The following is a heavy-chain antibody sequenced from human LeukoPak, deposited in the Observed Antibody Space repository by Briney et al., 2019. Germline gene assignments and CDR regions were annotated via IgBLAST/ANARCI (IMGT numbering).Heavy chain of an antibody. V-gene: IGHV3-21*01. J-gene: IGHJ3*02. D-gene: IGHD1-26*01. CDR1: GFTFSSYS. Sequence: GGSLRLSCAASGFTFSSYSMNWVRQAPGKGLEWVSSISSSDSYIYYADSVKGRFTISRDNSKNTLYLQMNSLRAEDTAVYYCARDPIAATADAFDIWGQGTMVTVSS. CDR2: ISSSDSYI. CDR3: ARDPIAATADAFDI.